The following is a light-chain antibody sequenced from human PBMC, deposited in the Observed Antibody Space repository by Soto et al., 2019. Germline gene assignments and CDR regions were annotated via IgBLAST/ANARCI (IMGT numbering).Light chain of an antibody. V-gene: IGKV3-15*01. CDR1: QSVSSN. CDR2: GAS. CDR3: QQYNNWPRT. Sequence: EFVLTQSPGTLSVSPGERATLSCRASQSVSSNLAWYQQKPGQAPRLLIYGASTRATGIPARFSGSGSGTEFTLTISSLQSEDFAVYYCQQYNNWPRTFGQGTKVDIK. J-gene: IGKJ1*01.